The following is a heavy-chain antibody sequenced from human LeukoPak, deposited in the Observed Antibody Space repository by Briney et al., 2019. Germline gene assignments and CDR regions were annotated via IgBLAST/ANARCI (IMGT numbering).Heavy chain of an antibody. D-gene: IGHD5-12*01. Sequence: GASPQISSSGSGYGFTSYWIGWGRQMPRERLEWMGGIYPGDSNSSYSPSLQGQVTISADNSISPAYLQWSSLKASDTAMYYCARRAHSGAMITLDYWGQGTLVTVS. J-gene: IGHJ4*02. V-gene: IGHV5-51*01. CDR2: IYPGDSNS. CDR1: GYGFTSYW. CDR3: ARRAHSGAMITLDY.